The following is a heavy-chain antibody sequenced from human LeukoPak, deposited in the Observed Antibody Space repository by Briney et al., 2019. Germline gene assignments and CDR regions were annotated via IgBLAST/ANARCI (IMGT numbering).Heavy chain of an antibody. CDR1: GYTFTGYY. J-gene: IGHJ4*02. Sequence: GASVKVSCKASGYTFTGYYMHWVRQAPGQGLEWMGWINPNSGGTNYAQKFQGRVTMTRDTSISTAYMELSRLRSDDTAVYYCARDLGYCSSTSCLVDYWGQGTLVTVSS. D-gene: IGHD2-2*01. CDR2: INPNSGGT. V-gene: IGHV1-2*02. CDR3: ARDLGYCSSTSCLVDY.